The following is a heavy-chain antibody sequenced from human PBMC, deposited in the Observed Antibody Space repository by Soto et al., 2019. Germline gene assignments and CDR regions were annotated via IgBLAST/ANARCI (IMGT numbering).Heavy chain of an antibody. Sequence: KVSCKASGYTFTSYCIHWVRQAPGQRLEWMGWINAANGDTKYSPKFQGRVTITRDTSASTAYMELSSLRSEDTAVYYCVRRHVSATGIDWFDPWGQGTLVTVSS. CDR2: INAANGDT. J-gene: IGHJ5*02. CDR1: GYTFTSYC. CDR3: VRRHVSATGIDWFDP. V-gene: IGHV1-3*01. D-gene: IGHD6-13*01.